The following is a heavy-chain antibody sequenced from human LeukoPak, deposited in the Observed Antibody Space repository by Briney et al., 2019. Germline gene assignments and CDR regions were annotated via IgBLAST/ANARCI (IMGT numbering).Heavy chain of an antibody. CDR1: RFTFGDYA. Sequence: PGGSLRLSRTASRFTFGDYAMSWVRQAPGKGLEWVGFIRSKTFGGTTENAASLNGRFTISRDDFRSIAYLQMNSLKTEDTAVYYCATSMDCTSGSCLPYWGQGTLVTVSS. V-gene: IGHV3-49*04. CDR2: IRSKTFGGTT. CDR3: ATSMDCTSGSCLPY. J-gene: IGHJ4*02. D-gene: IGHD2-15*01.